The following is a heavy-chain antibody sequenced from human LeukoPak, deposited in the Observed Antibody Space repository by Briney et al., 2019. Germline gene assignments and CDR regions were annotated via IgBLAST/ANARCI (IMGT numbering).Heavy chain of an antibody. CDR3: AKEGDSYGFGNFDY. J-gene: IGHJ4*02. CDR2: ISGSGGST. Sequence: PGGSLRLSCAASGFTFSSYAMSWVRQAPGKGLEWVSAISGSGGSTYYADSVKGRFTISRDNSKNALYLQMNSLRAEDTAVYYCAKEGDSYGFGNFDYWGQGTLVTVSP. CDR1: GFTFSSYA. D-gene: IGHD5-18*01. V-gene: IGHV3-23*01.